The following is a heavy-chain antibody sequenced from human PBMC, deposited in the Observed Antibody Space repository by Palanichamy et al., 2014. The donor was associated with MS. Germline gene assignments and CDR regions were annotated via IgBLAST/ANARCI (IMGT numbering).Heavy chain of an antibody. V-gene: IGHV3-53*01. J-gene: IGHJ3*02. Sequence: EVQLVESGGGLIQPGGSLRLSCAASGFIVSTSYMTWVRQAPGKGLEWVSVIHSDGTTYYVDSVKGRFTISRDNTKNVLYLQMSGLRAEDTAVYYCARDEVHAFDIWDQGTMVTVSS. CDR1: GFIVSTSY. CDR2: IHSDGTT. CDR3: ARDEVHAFDI.